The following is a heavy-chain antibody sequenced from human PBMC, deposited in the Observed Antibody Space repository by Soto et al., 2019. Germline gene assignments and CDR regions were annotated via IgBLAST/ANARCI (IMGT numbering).Heavy chain of an antibody. CDR1: VYTLTGYY. V-gene: IGHV1-2*02. D-gene: IGHD3-10*01. J-gene: IGHJ5*02. CDR2: INPNSGGT. CDR3: ARVRECYYYGSGSSNWFDP. Sequence: SVKVSCKSSVYTLTGYYMHLVRQAPGQGLEWMGWINPNSGGTNYSQKFQGRVTMTRDTSISTAYMELSRLRSDDTAVYYCARVRECYYYGSGSSNWFDPWGQGTLVTVSS.